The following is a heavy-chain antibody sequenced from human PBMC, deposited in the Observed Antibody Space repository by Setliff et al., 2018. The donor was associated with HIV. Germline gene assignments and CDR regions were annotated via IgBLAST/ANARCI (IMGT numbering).Heavy chain of an antibody. CDR2: IFNSGTT. CDR1: GGSISSGSYY. CDR3: ARAPRTSGVVGYYYYYGMDV. V-gene: IGHV4-61*01. Sequence: SETLSLTCTVSGGSISSGSYYCTWIRQPPGAGLEWIGYIFNSGTTNYNPSLKSRVTISLDTSKNQFSLKLNSVTAADTAVYYCARAPRTSGVVGYYYYYGMDVWGQGTTVTVSS. J-gene: IGHJ6*02. D-gene: IGHD2-21*01.